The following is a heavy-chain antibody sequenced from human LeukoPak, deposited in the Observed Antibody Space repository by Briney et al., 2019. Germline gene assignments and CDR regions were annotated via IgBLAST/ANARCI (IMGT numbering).Heavy chain of an antibody. CDR1: GFTFADYA. J-gene: IGHJ5*01. Sequence: GGSLRLSCAASGFTFADYAMHWVRQTPGKGLEWVSGISWNSGNIDYADSVKGRFTISRDSSKNTVFLHMSGLRDDDTAVYYCVGGHDLEFEFWGQGTLVIVSS. V-gene: IGHV3-9*01. CDR3: VGGHDLEFEF. CDR2: ISWNSGNI. D-gene: IGHD4-23*01.